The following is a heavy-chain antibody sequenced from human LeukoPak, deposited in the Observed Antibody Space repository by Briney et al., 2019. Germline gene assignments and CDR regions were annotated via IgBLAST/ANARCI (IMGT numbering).Heavy chain of an antibody. CDR1: GFSFDDYA. J-gene: IGHJ6*03. Sequence: GGSLRLSCAASGFSFDDYAMHWVRHAPGKGLEWVSLISWEGGSTYYADSVKGRFTISRDNSKNTLYLQMNSLRAEDTAVYYCASRPSSGYPDYYYYYYMDVWGKGTTVTISS. CDR2: ISWEGGST. V-gene: IGHV3-43D*03. CDR3: ASRPSSGYPDYYYYYYMDV. D-gene: IGHD5-12*01.